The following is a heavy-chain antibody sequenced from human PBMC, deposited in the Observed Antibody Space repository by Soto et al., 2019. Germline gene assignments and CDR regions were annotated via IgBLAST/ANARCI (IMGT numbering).Heavy chain of an antibody. Sequence: QVQLVQSGAEVKKPGSSVKASCKASGGTFSSYAISWVRQAPGQGLECMGGIIPLSGTANYAKKFQGRVTLTADKSESTSYMELSSLSSEDTAVYYCEREGGNGRYSDLWGRGSLVMVSS. CDR3: EREGGNGRYSDL. V-gene: IGHV1-69*06. CDR2: IIPLSGTA. CDR1: GGTFSSYA. J-gene: IGHJ2*01. D-gene: IGHD1-1*01.